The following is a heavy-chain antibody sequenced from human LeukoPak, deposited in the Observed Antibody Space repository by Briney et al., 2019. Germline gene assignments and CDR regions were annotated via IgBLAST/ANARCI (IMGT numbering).Heavy chain of an antibody. CDR3: ARGAFRGRITIFGVVIRSRYYYMDV. CDR2: MNPNNGNT. D-gene: IGHD3-3*01. CDR1: VYTFTSYD. Sequence: ASETVSCKASVYTFTSYDINWVRQATRQGLEWMGWMNPNNGNTGYAQQFQGRITITRNTSISTAYLELRSLRSEDTAVYYCARGAFRGRITIFGVVIRSRYYYMDVWGKGTTVTVSS. J-gene: IGHJ6*03. V-gene: IGHV1-8*01.